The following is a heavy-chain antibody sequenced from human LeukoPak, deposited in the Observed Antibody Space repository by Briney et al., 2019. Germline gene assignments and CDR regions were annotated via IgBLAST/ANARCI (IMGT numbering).Heavy chain of an antibody. J-gene: IGHJ5*02. CDR1: GGSISSSSYY. CDR3: ARRTVTTGGLNP. CDR2: IYYSGST. D-gene: IGHD4-17*01. V-gene: IGHV4-39*01. Sequence: PSETLSLTCTVSGGSISSSSYYWGWIRQPPGKGLEWIGSIYYSGSTYYNPSLKSRVTISVDTSKSQFSLKLSSVTAADTAVYYCARRTVTTGGLNPWGQGTLVTVSS.